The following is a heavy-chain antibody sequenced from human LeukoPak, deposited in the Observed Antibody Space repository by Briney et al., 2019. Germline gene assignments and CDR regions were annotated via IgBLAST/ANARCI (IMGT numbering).Heavy chain of an antibody. CDR3: ARDLPGGSFSYGDDY. D-gene: IGHD2-15*01. CDR2: IYHSGST. Sequence: SETLSLTCTVSGGSISSGGYYWSWIRQHPGKGLEWIGSIYHSGSTYYNPSLKSRVTISVDTSKNQFSLKLSSVTAADTAVYYCARDLPGGSFSYGDDYWGQGTLVTVSS. CDR1: GGSISSGGYY. V-gene: IGHV4-39*07. J-gene: IGHJ4*02.